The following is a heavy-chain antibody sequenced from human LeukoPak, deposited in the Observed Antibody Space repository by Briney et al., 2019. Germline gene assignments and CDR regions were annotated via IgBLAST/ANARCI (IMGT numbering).Heavy chain of an antibody. V-gene: IGHV3-23*01. CDR1: GFTFSSYA. CDR3: ARDKVGTKRGTFDI. CDR2: IFSGSAGST. Sequence: PGGSLRLSCAASGFTFSSYAMSWVRQAPGKGLEWVSAIFSGSAGSTYYADSVKGRFTISRDNSKNTLYLQVNTLRAEDTAVYYCARDKVGTKRGTFDIWGQGTMVTVSS. J-gene: IGHJ3*02. D-gene: IGHD1-14*01.